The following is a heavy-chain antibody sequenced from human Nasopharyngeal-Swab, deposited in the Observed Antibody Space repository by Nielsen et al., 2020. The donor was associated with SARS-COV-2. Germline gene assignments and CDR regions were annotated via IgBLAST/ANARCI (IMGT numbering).Heavy chain of an antibody. J-gene: IGHJ5*02. CDR1: GFTFSSYS. V-gene: IGHV3-48*04. D-gene: IGHD3-22*01. CDR2: ISSSSSTI. CDR3: ARDYYYDSSGYYPWFDP. Sequence: GGSLRLSCAASGFTFSSYSMNWVRQAPGKGLEWVSYISSSSSTIYYADSVKGRFTISRDNAKNSLYLQMNSLRAEDTAVYYCARDYYYDSSGYYPWFDPWGQGTLVTVSS.